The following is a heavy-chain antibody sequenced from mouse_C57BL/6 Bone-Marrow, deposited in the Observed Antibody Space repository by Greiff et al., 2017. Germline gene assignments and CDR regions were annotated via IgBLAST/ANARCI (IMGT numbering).Heavy chain of an antibody. CDR2: ISDGGRYT. CDR3: ARDKGYYGRDWYFDV. V-gene: IGHV5-4*01. D-gene: IGHD1-1*01. J-gene: IGHJ1*03. CDR1: GFTFSSYA. Sequence: EVQVVESGGGLVKPGGSLKLSCAASGFTFSSYAMSWVRQTPEKRLEWVATISDGGRYTYYPDNVKGRFPISRDNAKNNLYLQMSHLKSEDTAMYYCARDKGYYGRDWYFDVWGTGTTVTVSS.